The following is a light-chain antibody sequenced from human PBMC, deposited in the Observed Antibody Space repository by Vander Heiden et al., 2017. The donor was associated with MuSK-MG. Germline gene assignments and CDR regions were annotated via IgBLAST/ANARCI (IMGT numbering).Light chain of an antibody. CDR1: RLGDTF. CDR3: QAWDSNTGV. J-gene: IGLJ2*01. V-gene: IGLV3-1*01. CDR2: QDS. Sequence: SYDLTQPPSVSVSPGQTASISCSGDRLGDTFVCWYQQKPGQSPVLVIHQDSKRTSGIPERFSASNSGNTATLTISGTQAVDEADYYGQAWDSNTGVFGGGTKLTVL.